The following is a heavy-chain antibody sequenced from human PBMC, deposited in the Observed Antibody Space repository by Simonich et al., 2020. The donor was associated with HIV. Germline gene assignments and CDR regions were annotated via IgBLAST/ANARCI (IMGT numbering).Heavy chain of an antibody. CDR3: ARGPPTTGTTFDAFDI. D-gene: IGHD4-17*01. Sequence: GAEVKKPGASVTVSCKASGYTFTGYYMHWHRQAPGQGLEWMGWINPNSGGTNYAQKFQGRVTMTRDTSISTAYMELSRLRSDDTAVYYCARGPPTTGTTFDAFDIWGQGTMVTVSS. J-gene: IGHJ3*02. CDR2: INPNSGGT. CDR1: GYTFTGYY. V-gene: IGHV1-2*02.